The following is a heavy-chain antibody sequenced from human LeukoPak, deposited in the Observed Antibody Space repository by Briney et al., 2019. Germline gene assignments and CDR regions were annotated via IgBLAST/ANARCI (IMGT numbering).Heavy chain of an antibody. D-gene: IGHD3-10*01. CDR3: ARRRITMVRGVHYFDY. V-gene: IGHV4-4*02. CDR1: GDSISSNYW. CDR2: IHHSEST. J-gene: IGHJ4*02. Sequence: SETLSLTCAVSGDSISSNYWWTWVRQPPGKGLEWIGEIHHSESTNFNPSLKSRVTISVDTSKNQFSLKLSSVTAADTAVYYCARRRITMVRGVHYFDYWGQGTLVTVSS.